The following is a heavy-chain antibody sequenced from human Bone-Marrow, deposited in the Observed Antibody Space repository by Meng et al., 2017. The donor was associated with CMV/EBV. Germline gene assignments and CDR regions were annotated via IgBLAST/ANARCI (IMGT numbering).Heavy chain of an antibody. CDR2: IGTAGDT. CDR1: RFTFSSCD. D-gene: IGHD3-22*01. V-gene: IGHV3-13*01. CDR3: ARESYFYETSALGDF. Sequence: GESLKISCAASRFTFSSCDMHWVRQATGKGLEWVSAIGTAGDTYYSGSVKGRFTISRDNSKNTLYLQMNSLRAEDTAVFYCARESYFYETSALGDFWGQGTLVTVSS. J-gene: IGHJ4*02.